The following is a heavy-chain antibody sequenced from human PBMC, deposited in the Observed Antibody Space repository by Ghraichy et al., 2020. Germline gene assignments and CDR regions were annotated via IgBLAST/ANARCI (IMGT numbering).Heavy chain of an antibody. Sequence: GGSLRLSCAASGFTFSIYAINWVRQAPGKGLEWVSAISGSGGSTYYADSVKGRFTISRDNSKNTLYLQMNSLRAEDTAVYYCAKVVGNWYFDLWGRGTLVTVSS. V-gene: IGHV3-23*01. CDR2: ISGSGGST. D-gene: IGHD7-27*01. CDR3: AKVVGNWYFDL. CDR1: GFTFSIYA. J-gene: IGHJ2*01.